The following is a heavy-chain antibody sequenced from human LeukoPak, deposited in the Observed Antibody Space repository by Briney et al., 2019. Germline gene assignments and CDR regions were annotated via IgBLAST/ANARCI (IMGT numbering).Heavy chain of an antibody. J-gene: IGHJ4*02. CDR2: ISPDGSTT. CDR3: TRDFDFSSAI. D-gene: IGHD3-3*01. V-gene: IGHV3-74*01. Sequence: GGSLRLSCAASGFTFSSYWMHWVRQAPGKGLVWVSRISPDGSTTGHADFVKGRFTTSRDNAKNTLFLQMNSLRAEDTAVYYCTRDFDFSSAIWGQGTLVTVSS. CDR1: GFTFSSYW.